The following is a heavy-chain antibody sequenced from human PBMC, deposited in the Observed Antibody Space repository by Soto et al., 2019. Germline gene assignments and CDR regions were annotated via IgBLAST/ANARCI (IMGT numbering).Heavy chain of an antibody. CDR1: AGSLSNYY. D-gene: IGHD6-19*01. Sequence: PSETLSLTCSVSAGSLSNYYWNWIRQSPGKGLEWIGEIYHTGSTKYNPSLKSRVAISVDMSKNQFSLTPNSVTPAETAVYYCARGGRGSGLYFLYYFDLWGQGTLVT. CDR2: IYHTGST. V-gene: IGHV4-59*01. J-gene: IGHJ4*02. CDR3: ARGGRGSGLYFLYYFDL.